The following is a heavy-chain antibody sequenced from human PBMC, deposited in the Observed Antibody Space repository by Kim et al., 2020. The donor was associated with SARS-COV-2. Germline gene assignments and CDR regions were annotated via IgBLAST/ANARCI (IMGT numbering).Heavy chain of an antibody. V-gene: IGHV7-4-1*02. CDR1: GYTFTSYA. CDR2: INTNTGNP. J-gene: IGHJ5*02. D-gene: IGHD3-22*01. Sequence: ASVKVSCKASGYTFTSYAMNWVRQAPGQGLEWMGWINTNTGNPTYAQGFTGRFVFSLDTSVSTAYLQISSLKAEDTAVYYCARDYVYYDSSGYYNNWFDPWGQGTLVTVSS. CDR3: ARDYVYYDSSGYYNNWFDP.